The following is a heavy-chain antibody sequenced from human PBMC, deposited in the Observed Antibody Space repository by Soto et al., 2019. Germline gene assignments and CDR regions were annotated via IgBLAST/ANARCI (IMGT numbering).Heavy chain of an antibody. J-gene: IGHJ3*02. CDR3: ARDLYLGELSLYIPPSPDAFDI. CDR2: ISAYNGNT. Sequence: ASVKVSCKASGYTFTSYGISWVRQAPGQGLEWMGWISAYNGNTNYAQKLQGRVTMTTDTSTSTAYMELRSLRSDDTAVYYCARDLYLGELSLYIPPSPDAFDIWGQGTMVTVSS. V-gene: IGHV1-18*01. D-gene: IGHD3-16*02. CDR1: GYTFTSYG.